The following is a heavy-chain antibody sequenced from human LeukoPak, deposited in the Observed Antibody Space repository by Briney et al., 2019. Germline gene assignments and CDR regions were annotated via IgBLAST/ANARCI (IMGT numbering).Heavy chain of an antibody. D-gene: IGHD1-26*01. J-gene: IGHJ4*02. CDR1: GFTFSRHW. Sequence: GGSLRLSCVASGFTFSRHWMSWIRQAPGKGLEWVSYISSSGSTIYYADSVKGRFTISRDNAKNSLYLQMNSLRAEDTAVYYCARLKYSGSYPADYWGQGTLVTVSS. V-gene: IGHV3-11*01. CDR2: ISSSGSTI. CDR3: ARLKYSGSYPADY.